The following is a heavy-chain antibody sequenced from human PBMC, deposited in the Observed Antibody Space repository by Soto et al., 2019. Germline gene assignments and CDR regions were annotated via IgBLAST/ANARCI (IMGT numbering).Heavy chain of an antibody. CDR2: IKQDGSEK. J-gene: IGHJ3*02. Sequence: QAPVKGLEWVANIKQDGSEKYSVDSVKGRFAISRDNAKNSLYLQMNSLRAEDTALYYCASHPSRGAFDIWGQGTMVTVSS. D-gene: IGHD3-10*01. CDR3: ASHPSRGAFDI. V-gene: IGHV3-7*02.